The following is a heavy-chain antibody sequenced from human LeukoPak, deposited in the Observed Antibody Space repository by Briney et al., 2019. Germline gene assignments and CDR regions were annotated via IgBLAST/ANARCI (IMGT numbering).Heavy chain of an antibody. V-gene: IGHV3-7*01. CDR1: GFTFSSYW. CDR3: ARVISEMATITPSFDY. CDR2: IKQDGSEK. D-gene: IGHD5-24*01. Sequence: PGGSLRLSCAASGFTFSSYWMSWVRQAPGKGLEWVANIKQDGSEKYYVDSVKGRFTISRDNAKNSLYLQMNSLRAEDTAVYYCARVISEMATITPSFDYWGQGTLVTVSS. J-gene: IGHJ4*02.